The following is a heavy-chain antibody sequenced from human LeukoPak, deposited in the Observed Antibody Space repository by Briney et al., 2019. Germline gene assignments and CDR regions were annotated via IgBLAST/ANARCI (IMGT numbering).Heavy chain of an antibody. CDR2: INPSSGGT. CDR1: GYTFTGDY. Sequence: ASVKGSCKASGYTFTGDYMHWVGQAPGQGLEWMGWINPSSGGTNYAQKFQGRVTMTRDTSISTAYMELSRLRSDDTAVYYCARFQYSSSSGTSDYWGQGTLVTVSS. V-gene: IGHV1-2*02. CDR3: ARFQYSSSSGTSDY. J-gene: IGHJ4*02. D-gene: IGHD6-6*01.